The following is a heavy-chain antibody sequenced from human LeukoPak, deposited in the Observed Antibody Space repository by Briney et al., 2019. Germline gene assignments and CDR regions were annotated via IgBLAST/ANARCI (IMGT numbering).Heavy chain of an antibody. CDR1: GFTFSSYA. CDR3: AKTYGDSVVGLGDFDY. D-gene: IGHD4-17*01. CDR2: ISVSGGST. V-gene: IGHV3-23*01. Sequence: GGSLRLSFAASGFTFSSYAMNWVRQAPGKGLEWVSTISVSGGSTYYADSVKGRFTISRDNSKNTLYLQMNSLRAEDTAVFYCAKTYGDSVVGLGDFDYWGQGTLVTVSS. J-gene: IGHJ4*02.